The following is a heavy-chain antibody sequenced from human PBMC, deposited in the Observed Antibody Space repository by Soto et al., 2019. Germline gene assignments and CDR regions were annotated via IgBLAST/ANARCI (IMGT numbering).Heavy chain of an antibody. CDR3: AKDLDYPYYFDY. D-gene: IGHD5-12*01. J-gene: IGHJ4*02. CDR1: GFTFSKFA. V-gene: IGHV3-30*18. Sequence: VQLLESGGGFVQPGGSLRLSCAASGFTFSKFAMTWARQAPGKGLEWVAVISYDGSNIYYADSVKGRFTISRDNAKNTLYLQMNSLRAEDTAVYYCAKDLDYPYYFDYWGQGTLVTVSS. CDR2: ISYDGSNI.